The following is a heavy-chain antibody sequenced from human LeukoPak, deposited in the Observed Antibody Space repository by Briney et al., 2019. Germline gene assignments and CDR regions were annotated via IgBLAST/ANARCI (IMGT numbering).Heavy chain of an antibody. CDR1: GFTFSSYG. V-gene: IGHV3-30*18. CDR3: AKDLFPYSSSWGYYGMDV. Sequence: GRSLRLSCAASGFTFSSYGMHWVRQARGKGLEWVAVISYDGSNKYYADSVKGRFTISRDSSKNTLYLQMNSLRAEDTAVYYCAKDLFPYSSSWGYYGMDVWGKGTTVTVSS. CDR2: ISYDGSNK. J-gene: IGHJ6*04. D-gene: IGHD6-13*01.